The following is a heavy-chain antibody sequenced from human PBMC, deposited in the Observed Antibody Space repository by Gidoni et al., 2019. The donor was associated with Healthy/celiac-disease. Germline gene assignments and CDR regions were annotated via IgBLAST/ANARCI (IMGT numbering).Heavy chain of an antibody. CDR2: IKQDGSEK. Sequence: EVQLVESGGGLVQPGGSLRLSCAASGFTFSSYWMSWVRQAPGKGLEWVANIKQDGSEKYYVDSVKGRFTISRDNAKNSLYLQMNSLRAEDTAVYYCARDYGSRVVAATFFDYWGQGTLVTVSS. V-gene: IGHV3-7*03. CDR3: ARDYGSRVVAATFFDY. J-gene: IGHJ4*02. CDR1: GFTFSSYW. D-gene: IGHD2-15*01.